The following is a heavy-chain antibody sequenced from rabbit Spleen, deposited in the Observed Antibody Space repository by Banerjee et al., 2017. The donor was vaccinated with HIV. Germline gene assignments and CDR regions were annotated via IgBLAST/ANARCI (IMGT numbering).Heavy chain of an antibody. D-gene: IGHD4-1*01. J-gene: IGHJ4*01. Sequence: QSLEESGGDLVKPGASLTLTCTASGFSFSGSYWMCWVRQAPGKGLEWIACIYGGASGSTYYASWAKGRFTMSKTSSTTVTLQMTSLTGADTATYFCARDLAGVIGWNFTLWGPCPLVTVS. CDR3: ARDLAGVIGWNFTL. CDR2: IYGGASGST. V-gene: IGHV1S40*01. CDR1: GFSFSGSYW.